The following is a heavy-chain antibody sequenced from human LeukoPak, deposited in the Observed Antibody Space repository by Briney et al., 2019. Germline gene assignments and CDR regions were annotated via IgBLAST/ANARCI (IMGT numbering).Heavy chain of an antibody. CDR2: INTDGRST. V-gene: IGHV3-74*01. Sequence: GGSLRLSCAASGFTFSNYWMHWVRQAPGKGLVWVSRINTDGRSTSYVDSVKGRFTISRDNAKNMLYLQMNSLRAEDTAVYYCARDGGGWSFDYWGQGTLVTVSS. D-gene: IGHD6-19*01. J-gene: IGHJ4*02. CDR3: ARDGGGWSFDY. CDR1: GFTFSNYW.